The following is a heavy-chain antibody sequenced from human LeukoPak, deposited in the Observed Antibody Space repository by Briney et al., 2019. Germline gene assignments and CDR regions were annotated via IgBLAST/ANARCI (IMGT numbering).Heavy chain of an antibody. CDR1: GFIVNSYA. Sequence: PGGSLRLSCAASGFIVNSYAMSWVRQAPGKGLEWVSSITSGGDYIYYADSVKGRFTTSRDNAKNSLSLQLNSLRVEDTAVYYCARGHYDVLAASYKWTPDYWGQGTLVTVSS. CDR3: ARGHYDVLAASYKWTPDY. V-gene: IGHV3-21*01. D-gene: IGHD3-9*01. CDR2: ITSGGDYI. J-gene: IGHJ4*02.